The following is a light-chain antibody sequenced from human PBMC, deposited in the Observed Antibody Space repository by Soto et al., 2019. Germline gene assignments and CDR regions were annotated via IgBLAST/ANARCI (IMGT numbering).Light chain of an antibody. J-gene: IGLJ3*02. V-gene: IGLV2-23*01. Sequence: QSALTQPASVSGSPGQSITISCTGTNSDVGTYNLVSWYQHHPGKAPKLIIHEDSKRPSGVSYRFSGSKSGNTASLTLSGLQAEDEADYYCCSYAGSSTWVFGGGTKLTV. CDR1: NSDVGTYNL. CDR3: CSYAGSSTWV. CDR2: EDS.